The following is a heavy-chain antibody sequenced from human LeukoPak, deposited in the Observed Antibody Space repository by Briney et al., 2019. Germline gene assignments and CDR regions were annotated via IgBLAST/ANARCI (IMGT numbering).Heavy chain of an antibody. CDR1: GGFISRYY. D-gene: IGHD6-13*01. J-gene: IGHJ5*02. CDR2: IHTRGST. Sequence: SETQSLTCTVSGGFISRYYWSWLRQPPGEGLEWIGYIHTRGSTNHNPSLKGRVTISVDTSKHQFSRKLSYVTAADTAVYNCARGAYSSSWFNWFNPWGEGTLVTVSS. V-gene: IGHV4-4*09. CDR3: ARGAYSSSWFNWFNP.